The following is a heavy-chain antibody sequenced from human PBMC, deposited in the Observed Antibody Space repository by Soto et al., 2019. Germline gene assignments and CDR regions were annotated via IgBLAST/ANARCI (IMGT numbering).Heavy chain of an antibody. Sequence: GGSLRLSCAASGFTFSSYAMSWVRQAPGKGLEWVSAISGSGGSTYYADSVKGRFTISRDNSKNTLYLQMNSLRAEDTAVYYCAKSPQVDYSIKDGRYYYYYMDVWGKGTTVTVSS. J-gene: IGHJ6*03. CDR2: ISGSGGST. D-gene: IGHD4-4*01. V-gene: IGHV3-23*01. CDR1: GFTFSSYA. CDR3: AKSPQVDYSIKDGRYYYYYMDV.